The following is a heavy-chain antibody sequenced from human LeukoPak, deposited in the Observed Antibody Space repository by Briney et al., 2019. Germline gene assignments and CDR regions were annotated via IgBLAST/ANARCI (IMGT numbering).Heavy chain of an antibody. CDR3: ARDSYGWHDRWDY. CDR1: GFTFSSYS. J-gene: IGHJ4*02. D-gene: IGHD1-1*01. CDR2: ISSSSSYI. Sequence: PGGSLRLSCAASGFTFSSYSMTWVRQAPGKGLEWVSSISSSSSYIYYADSVKGRFTISRDNAKNSLYLQMNSLRAEDTAVYYCARDSYGWHDRWDYWGQGTLVTVSS. V-gene: IGHV3-21*01.